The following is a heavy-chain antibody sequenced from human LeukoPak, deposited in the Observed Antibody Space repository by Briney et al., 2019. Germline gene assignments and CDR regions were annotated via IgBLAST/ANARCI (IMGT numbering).Heavy chain of an antibody. V-gene: IGHV1-2*02. CDR2: INPNSGGT. CDR1: GYTFTGYY. J-gene: IGHJ4*02. CDR3: ARPIDGTTGTAWRY. D-gene: IGHD1-1*01. Sequence: GASVKASCKASGYTFTGYYMHWVRQAPGQGLEWMGWINPNSGGTNYAQKFQGRVTMTRDTSISTAYMELSRLRSDDTAVYYCARPIDGTTGTAWRYWGQGTLVTVSS.